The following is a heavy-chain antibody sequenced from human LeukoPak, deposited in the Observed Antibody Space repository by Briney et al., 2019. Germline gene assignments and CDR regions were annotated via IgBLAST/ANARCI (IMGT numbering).Heavy chain of an antibody. J-gene: IGHJ4*02. CDR1: GFTFSSYC. D-gene: IGHD2-2*01. CDR2: ISSSSSYI. CDR3: ATLSGPAAPFDY. Sequence: GGSLRLSCAASGFTFSSYCMNWVRQAPGKGLEWVSSISSSSSYIYYADSVKGRFTISRDNAKNSLYLQMNSLRAEDTAVYYCATLSGPAAPFDYWGQGTLVTVSS. V-gene: IGHV3-21*01.